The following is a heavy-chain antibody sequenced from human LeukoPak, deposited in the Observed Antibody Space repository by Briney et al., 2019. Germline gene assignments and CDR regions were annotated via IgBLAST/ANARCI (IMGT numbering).Heavy chain of an antibody. CDR2: ISYDGSNK. V-gene: IGHV3-30*04. D-gene: IGHD3-10*01. J-gene: IGHJ4*02. Sequence: PGGSLRLSCAASGFTFSSYAMHWVRQAPGKGLEWVAVISYDGSNKYYADSVKGRFTISRDNSKNTLYLQMNSLRAEDTAVYYCARERDYYGSGSYLESFDYWGQGTLVTASS. CDR3: ARERDYYGSGSYLESFDY. CDR1: GFTFSSYA.